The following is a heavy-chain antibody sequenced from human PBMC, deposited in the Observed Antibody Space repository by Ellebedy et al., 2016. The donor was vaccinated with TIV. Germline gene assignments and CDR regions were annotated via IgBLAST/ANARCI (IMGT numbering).Heavy chain of an antibody. J-gene: IGHJ4*02. CDR3: ASSNRGDSSGYPLLPFDY. Sequence: ASVKVSCKASGGTFSSYAISWVRQAPGQGLEWMGGIIPIFGTANYAQKFQGRVTITADESTSTAYMELSSLRSEDTAVYYCASSNRGDSSGYPLLPFDYWGQGTLVTVSS. CDR1: GGTFSSYA. D-gene: IGHD3-22*01. CDR2: IIPIFGTA. V-gene: IGHV1-69*13.